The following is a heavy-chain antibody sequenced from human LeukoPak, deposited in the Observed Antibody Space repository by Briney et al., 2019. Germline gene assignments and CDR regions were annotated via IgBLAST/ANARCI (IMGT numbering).Heavy chain of an antibody. CDR2: ISSSSNTI. D-gene: IGHD3-3*01. CDR3: ARRITISGVGYYMDV. J-gene: IGHJ6*03. Sequence: GGSLRLSCAASGFTFSTYSMNRVRQAPGKGLEWVSYISSSSNTIYYADSVKGRFTISRGNAWNSLYLQMNSLRAEDTAVYYCARRITISGVGYYMDVWGKGTTVTVSS. V-gene: IGHV3-48*01. CDR1: GFTFSTYS.